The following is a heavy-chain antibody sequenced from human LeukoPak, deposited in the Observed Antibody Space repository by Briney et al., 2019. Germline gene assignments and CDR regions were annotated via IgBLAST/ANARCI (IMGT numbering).Heavy chain of an antibody. CDR1: GGSISGYY. CDR3: ARDHRWLHYLDY. Sequence: SETLSLTCTVSGGSISGYYWSWIRQPPGKGLEWIGYIYYSGSTNYNPSLKSRVTISVDTSKNQFSLKLSSVTAADTAVYYCARDHRWLHYLDYWGQGTLVTVSS. D-gene: IGHD5-12*01. CDR2: IYYSGST. V-gene: IGHV4-59*12. J-gene: IGHJ4*02.